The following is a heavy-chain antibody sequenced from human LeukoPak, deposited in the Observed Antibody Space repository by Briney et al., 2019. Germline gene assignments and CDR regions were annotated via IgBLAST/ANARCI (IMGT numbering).Heavy chain of an antibody. CDR3: ARVAEAAAFDS. CDR1: GFTFKSYA. J-gene: IGHJ4*02. CDR2: ISSNSRYI. V-gene: IGHV3-21*06. D-gene: IGHD6-13*01. Sequence: GGSLRLSCATSGFTFKSYAMNWVRQAPGKGLEWVSSISSNSRYIYYADSMRGRFTISRDNAKNSLYLQMNSLKPEDTAVYYCARVAEAAAFDSWGQGTLVTVSS.